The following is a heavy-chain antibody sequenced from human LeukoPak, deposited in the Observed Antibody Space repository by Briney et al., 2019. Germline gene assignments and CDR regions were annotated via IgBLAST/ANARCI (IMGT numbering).Heavy chain of an antibody. CDR1: GGSISSSSYY. V-gene: IGHV4-39*07. J-gene: IGHJ4*02. D-gene: IGHD4-17*01. CDR2: IYYSGST. Sequence: PSETLSLTCTVSGGSISSSSYYWGWIRQPPGKGLVWIGSIYYSGSTYYNPSLKSRVIISADTSKNQFSLKLNSVTAADTAVYYCARVVYGDSSKDFDYSGQGTLVTVSS. CDR3: ARVVYGDSSKDFDY.